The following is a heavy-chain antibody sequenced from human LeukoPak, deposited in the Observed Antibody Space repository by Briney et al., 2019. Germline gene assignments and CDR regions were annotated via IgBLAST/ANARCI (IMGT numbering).Heavy chain of an antibody. CDR3: ARDNRRDGYNSDAFDI. V-gene: IGHV4-59*01. J-gene: IGHJ3*02. D-gene: IGHD5-24*01. Sequence: SETLSLTCTVSGGSISSYYWSWIRQPPGKGLEWIGYIYYSGSTNYNPSLKSRVTISVDTSKNQFSLKLSSVTAADTAVYYCARDNRRDGYNSDAFDIWAQGTMVTVSS. CDR1: GGSISSYY. CDR2: IYYSGST.